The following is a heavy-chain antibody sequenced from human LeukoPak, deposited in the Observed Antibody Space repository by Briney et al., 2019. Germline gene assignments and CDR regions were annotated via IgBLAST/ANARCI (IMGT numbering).Heavy chain of an antibody. D-gene: IGHD2-8*01. Sequence: PGGSLRLSCAASGFTFSSYSMHWVRQAPGKGLEWVSVIYSGGSTYYADSVKGRFTISRDNSKNTLYLQMNSLRAEDTAVYYCARARCTNGECGEDYWGQGTLVTVSS. CDR1: GFTFSSYS. CDR2: IYSGGST. V-gene: IGHV3-53*01. J-gene: IGHJ4*02. CDR3: ARARCTNGECGEDY.